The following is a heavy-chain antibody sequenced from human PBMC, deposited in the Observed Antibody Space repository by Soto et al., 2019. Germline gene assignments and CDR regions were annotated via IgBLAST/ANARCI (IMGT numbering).Heavy chain of an antibody. J-gene: IGHJ4*02. V-gene: IGHV1-46*03. CDR1: GYTFTNYY. Sequence: QVQLVQSGTEVKKPGASVKVSCEASGYTFTNYYIHWVRQAPGQGLEWMGIVNPRGGSPNYAQKFQARVTMTMDTSTRTVYMELSSLTSEDTAVYYCVRDFYYYDRSGHFVYWGQGTLVTVSS. CDR2: VNPRGGSP. CDR3: VRDFYYYDRSGHFVY. D-gene: IGHD3-22*01.